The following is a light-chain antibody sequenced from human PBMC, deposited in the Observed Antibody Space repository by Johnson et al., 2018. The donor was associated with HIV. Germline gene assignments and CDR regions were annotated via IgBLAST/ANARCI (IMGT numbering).Light chain of an antibody. V-gene: IGLV1-51*01. Sequence: HSVLTQPPSVSAAPGQKITVSCSGSSSNIGNNYVSWYQQLPGTAPKLLIYDNNKRPSGIPDRFSGSKSGTSATLDITGLQTGDEADYYCGTWDTSLSPGGVFGSGTKVTVL. CDR2: DNN. J-gene: IGLJ1*01. CDR3: GTWDTSLSPGGV. CDR1: SSNIGNNY.